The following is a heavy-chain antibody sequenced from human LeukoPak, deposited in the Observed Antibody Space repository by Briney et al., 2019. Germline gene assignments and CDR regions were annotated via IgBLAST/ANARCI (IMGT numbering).Heavy chain of an antibody. Sequence: GGSLRLSCAASGFTFSSYSMKWVRQAPGKELEWVSSISSESTYIFYADSVKGRFTISRDNAKNSLYLQMNSLRAEDTAVYYCASFETEAAKPFDYWGQGTLVTVSS. CDR2: ISSESTYI. D-gene: IGHD6-19*01. CDR3: ASFETEAAKPFDY. V-gene: IGHV3-21*01. CDR1: GFTFSSYS. J-gene: IGHJ4*02.